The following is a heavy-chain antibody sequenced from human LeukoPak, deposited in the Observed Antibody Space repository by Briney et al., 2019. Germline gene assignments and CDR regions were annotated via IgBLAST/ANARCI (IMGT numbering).Heavy chain of an antibody. CDR2: INSDGSST. CDR1: GFTFSSYW. V-gene: IGHV3-74*01. D-gene: IGHD6-19*01. CDR3: ARDISSGWDNWFDP. Sequence: PGGSLRLSCAASGFTFSSYWMHWVRQAPGKGLVWVSRINSDGSSTSYTDSVKGRFTISRDNAKNTPYLQMNSLRAEDTAVYCCARDISSGWDNWFDPWGQGTLVTVSS. J-gene: IGHJ5*02.